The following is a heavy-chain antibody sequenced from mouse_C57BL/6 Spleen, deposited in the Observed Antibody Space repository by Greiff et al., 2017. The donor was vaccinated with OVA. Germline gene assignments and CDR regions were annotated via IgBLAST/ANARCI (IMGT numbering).Heavy chain of an antibody. Sequence: VKLMESGPGLVAPSQSLSITCTVSGFSLTSYGVHWVRQPPGKGLEWLVVIWSDGSTTYNSALKSRLSISKDNSKSQVFLKMNSLQTDDTAMYYCARHGLLRWYFDVWGTGTTVTVSS. D-gene: IGHD1-1*01. CDR2: IWSDGST. V-gene: IGHV2-6-1*01. J-gene: IGHJ1*03. CDR3: ARHGLLRWYFDV. CDR1: GFSLTSYG.